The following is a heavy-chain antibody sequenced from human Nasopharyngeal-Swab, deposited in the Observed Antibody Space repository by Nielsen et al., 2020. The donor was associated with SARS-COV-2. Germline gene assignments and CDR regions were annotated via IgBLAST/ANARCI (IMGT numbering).Heavy chain of an antibody. V-gene: IGHV3-23*01. CDR3: AKQIKYTDDTLHV. J-gene: IGHJ3*01. Sequence: GESLKISCVASGFTFSSYAMSWVRPAPGEGLEWISAISGRGDSTYYADSVKGRFTISRDNSKNTLHLQMNSLRAEDTAVFFCAKQIKYTDDTLHVWGQGTMVTVSS. CDR1: GFTFSSYA. CDR2: ISGRGDST. D-gene: IGHD6-6*01.